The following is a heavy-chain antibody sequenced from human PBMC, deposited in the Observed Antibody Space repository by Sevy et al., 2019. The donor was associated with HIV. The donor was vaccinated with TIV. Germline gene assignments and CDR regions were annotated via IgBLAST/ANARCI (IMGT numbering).Heavy chain of an antibody. V-gene: IGHV3-15*01. D-gene: IGHD3-3*01. CDR3: TTKTGPYYDFWSGYYNDY. Sequence: GSLRLSCAASGFTFSNAWMSWVRQAPGKGLEWVGRIKSKSDGGTTDYAAPVKGRFTISRDDSKNTLYLQMNSLKTEDTAVYYCTTKTGPYYDFWSGYYNDYWGQGTLVTVSS. CDR2: IKSKSDGGTT. CDR1: GFTFSNAW. J-gene: IGHJ4*02.